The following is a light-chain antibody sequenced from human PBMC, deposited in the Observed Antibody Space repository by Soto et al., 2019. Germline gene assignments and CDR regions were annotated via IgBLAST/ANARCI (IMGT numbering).Light chain of an antibody. J-gene: IGKJ5*01. V-gene: IGKV3-11*01. Sequence: EIVLTQSPDTLSLSPGDRVTLSCRASQSVSTQLAWYQQKPGQAPRLLIYEASNRATGIPARFSGSGSGTDFTLTVSSLEPEDFAVYYCQQRANWPLTFGQGTRLEIK. CDR3: QQRANWPLT. CDR2: EAS. CDR1: QSVSTQ.